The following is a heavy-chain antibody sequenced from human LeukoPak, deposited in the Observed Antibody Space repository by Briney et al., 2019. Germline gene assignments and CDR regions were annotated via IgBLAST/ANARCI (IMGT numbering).Heavy chain of an antibody. CDR3: AKAGTTGIYYDFLSGDYPLYYFDY. CDR1: GFTFSSYA. D-gene: IGHD3-3*01. Sequence: GGSLRLSCAASGFTFSSYAMSWVRQAPGKGLEGVSGISDSGGSTDYADSVKGRFTISRDNSKNTLYLQLNSLRAADTAVYYCAKAGTTGIYYDFLSGDYPLYYFDYWGQGTLVTVSS. V-gene: IGHV3-23*01. J-gene: IGHJ4*02. CDR2: ISDSGGST.